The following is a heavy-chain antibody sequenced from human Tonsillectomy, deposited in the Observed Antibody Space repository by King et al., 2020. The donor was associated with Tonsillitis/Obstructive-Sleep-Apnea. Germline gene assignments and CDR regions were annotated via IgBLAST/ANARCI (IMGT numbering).Heavy chain of an antibody. J-gene: IGHJ6*03. V-gene: IGHV4-59*01. CDR3: ARTSLDYGDYEFTYYMDV. D-gene: IGHD4-17*01. Sequence: VQLQESGPGLVKPSETLSLTCTVSDDSISSYYWSWIRQPPGKGLEWIAYIYYSGTTNYNPSLKSQVTISLDTSKNQVSLKLSSVTAADTAVYYCARTSLDYGDYEFTYYMDVWGKGTTVSVSS. CDR1: DDSISSYY. CDR2: IYYSGTT.